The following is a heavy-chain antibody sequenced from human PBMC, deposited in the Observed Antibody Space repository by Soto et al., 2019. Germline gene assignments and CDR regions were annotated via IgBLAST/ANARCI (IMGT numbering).Heavy chain of an antibody. CDR3: AIEGFSGYEALDY. CDR2: IAYTGIT. J-gene: IGHJ4*02. CDR1: GGPIRSYY. Sequence: VQLQESGPRLLKPSETLSLTCSVSGGPIRSYYLIWVRQAPGKGLEWIAYIAYTGITGYNTSLSGRGTISGDTSQNLFALKMTSVTDADTAVYYCAIEGFSGYEALDYWGQGILGTVS. V-gene: IGHV4-59*01. D-gene: IGHD5-12*01.